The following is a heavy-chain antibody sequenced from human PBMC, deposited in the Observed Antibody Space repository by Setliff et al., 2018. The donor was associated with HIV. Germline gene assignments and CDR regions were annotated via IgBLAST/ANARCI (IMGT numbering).Heavy chain of an antibody. Sequence: SETLSLTCSVSGGSMSNYYWSWVRQPPGKGLEWMGDIFHTGSSTYNPSLKSRVSLSVDTSKNQFSLRLSAVTAADTAVYYCASLTDYGGDSGSHWGQGALVTVSS. V-gene: IGHV4-59*01. CDR3: ASLTDYGGDSGSH. D-gene: IGHD4-17*01. J-gene: IGHJ4*02. CDR2: IFHTGSS. CDR1: GGSMSNYY.